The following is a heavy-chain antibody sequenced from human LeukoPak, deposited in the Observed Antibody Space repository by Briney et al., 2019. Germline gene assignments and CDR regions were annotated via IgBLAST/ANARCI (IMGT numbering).Heavy chain of an antibody. CDR3: AKGAHSSSWYSHAFDI. Sequence: GGSLRLSCAASGFTFSSYAMSWVRQAPGKGLEWVSAISGSGGSTYYADSVKGRFTISRDNSKNTLYLQMHRLRAEDTDVYYCAKGAHSSSWYSHAFDIWGQGTMVTVSS. V-gene: IGHV3-23*01. D-gene: IGHD6-13*01. CDR1: GFTFSSYA. J-gene: IGHJ3*02. CDR2: ISGSGGST.